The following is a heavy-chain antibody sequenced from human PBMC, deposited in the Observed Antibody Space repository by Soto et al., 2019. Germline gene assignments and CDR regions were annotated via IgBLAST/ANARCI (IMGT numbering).Heavy chain of an antibody. V-gene: IGHV4-34*01. D-gene: IGHD3-16*01. CDR3: QGGDF. CDR2: INDSGST. Sequence: SETLSVTCAVSDGSFRVYFWSWIRQSPDKGLEWIGEINDSGSTYYNPSFKSRLTISVDTSKSQISLTLTSVTAADSAVYYCQGGDFWGQGTRVTVSS. J-gene: IGHJ4*02. CDR1: DGSFRVYF.